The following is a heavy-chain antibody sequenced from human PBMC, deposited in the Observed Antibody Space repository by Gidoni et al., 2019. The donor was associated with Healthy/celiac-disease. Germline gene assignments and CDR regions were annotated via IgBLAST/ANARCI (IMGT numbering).Heavy chain of an antibody. CDR3: ARGAPLGYSYGNYFDY. CDR2: SNPSGST. D-gene: IGHD5-18*01. V-gene: IGHV4-34*01. CDR1: GGSFSGYY. Sequence: QVQLQQWGAGLLKPSETLSLTCAVHGGSFSGYYWSWIRQPPGKGLEWIGESNPSGSTNYNPSLKSRVTISVDTSKNQFSLKLSSVTAADTAVYYCARGAPLGYSYGNYFDYWGQGTLVTVSS. J-gene: IGHJ4*02.